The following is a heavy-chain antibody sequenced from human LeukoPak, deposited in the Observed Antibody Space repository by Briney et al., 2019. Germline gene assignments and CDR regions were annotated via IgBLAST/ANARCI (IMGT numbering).Heavy chain of an antibody. CDR2: IYYSGST. D-gene: IGHD7-27*01. CDR1: GGSISSYY. CDR3: ARGDWGLIDY. Sequence: PSETLSLTCTVSGGSISSYYWSWIRQPPGKGLEWIGYIYYSGSTNYNPSLESRVTISVDTSKNQFSLKLSSVTAADTAVYYCARGDWGLIDYWGQGTLVTVSS. V-gene: IGHV4-59*01. J-gene: IGHJ4*02.